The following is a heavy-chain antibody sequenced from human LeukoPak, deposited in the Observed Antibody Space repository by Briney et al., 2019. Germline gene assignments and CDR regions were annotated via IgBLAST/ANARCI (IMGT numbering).Heavy chain of an antibody. CDR1: GFTVSSNY. J-gene: IGHJ3*01. CDR2: IYSGGST. CDR3: ARDLYCSSTSCPRA. V-gene: IGHV3-53*01. D-gene: IGHD2-2*01. Sequence: GGSLRLSCAASGFTVSSNYMSWVRQAPGKGLEWVSAIYSGGSTYYADSVKGRFTISRDNSKNTLYLQMNSLRAEDTAVYYCARDLYCSSTSCPRAWGQGTMVTVSS.